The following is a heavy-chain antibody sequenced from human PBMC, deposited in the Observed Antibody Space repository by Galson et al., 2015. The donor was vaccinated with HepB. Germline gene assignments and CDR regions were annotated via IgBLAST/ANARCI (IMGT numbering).Heavy chain of an antibody. CDR3: AKIPVMPPRWELLSPPGFDY. Sequence: SLRLSCAASGFIFKNYAMSWVRQAPGKGLEWVSTISASGSTSFYADSVRGRFTISRDNSRNTLYLQMDSLRAEDTALYYCAKIPVMPPRWELLSPPGFDYWGQGTLITVSS. CDR1: GFIFKNYA. D-gene: IGHD1-26*01. J-gene: IGHJ4*02. CDR2: ISASGSTS. V-gene: IGHV3-23*01.